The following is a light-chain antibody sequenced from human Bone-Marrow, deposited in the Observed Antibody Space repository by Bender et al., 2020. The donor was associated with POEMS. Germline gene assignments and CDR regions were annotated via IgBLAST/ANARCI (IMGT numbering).Light chain of an antibody. V-gene: IGLV1-40*01. CDR1: SSNIGAGYD. CDR3: AAWDAGLSGGV. Sequence: QSVLTQPPSVSGAPGQGVTISCTGGSSNIGAGYDVHWYQQFPRTAPKLLIPGNTNRPSGVPDRFYAFKSGTSASLAISGLQSEDEADYYCAAWDAGLSGGVFGGGTKLTVL. CDR2: GNT. J-gene: IGLJ3*02.